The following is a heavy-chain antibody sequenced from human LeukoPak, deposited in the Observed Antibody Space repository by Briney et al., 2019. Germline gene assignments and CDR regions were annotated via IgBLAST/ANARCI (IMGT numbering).Heavy chain of an antibody. Sequence: GTLSLTCAVSGGSISSSNWWSWVRQAPGKGLEWVSVIYSGGSTYYADSVKGRFTISRDNSKNTLYLQMNSLRAEDTAVYYCAREAGYYRYYWGQGTLVTVSS. D-gene: IGHD3-9*01. J-gene: IGHJ4*02. V-gene: IGHV3-53*01. CDR2: IYSGGST. CDR3: AREAGYYRYY. CDR1: GGSISSSNW.